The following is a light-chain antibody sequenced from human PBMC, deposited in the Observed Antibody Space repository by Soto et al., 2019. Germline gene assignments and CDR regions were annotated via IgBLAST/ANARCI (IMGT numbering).Light chain of an antibody. CDR1: SSNIGAGYD. CDR2: NNN. V-gene: IGLV1-40*01. Sequence: QSELTQPPSVSGAPGQRVTISCTGSSSNIGAGYDVHWYQQVPGTAPKLLISNNNNRPSGVPDRFSASKYGTSASLAITGLQGEDEADYYCQSYDGSLSGVVFGGGTKVTVL. J-gene: IGLJ2*01. CDR3: QSYDGSLSGVV.